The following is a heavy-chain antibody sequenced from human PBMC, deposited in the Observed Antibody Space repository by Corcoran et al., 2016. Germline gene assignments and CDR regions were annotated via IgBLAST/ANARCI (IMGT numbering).Heavy chain of an antibody. Sequence: QVQLQQWGAGLLKPSETLSLTRAVYGGSFSGYYWSWIRQPPGKGLEWIGEINHSGSTNYNPSLKSRVTISVDTSKNQFSLKLSSVTAADTAVYYCAVAIPPGPSLYGSGSYWARRYYYYGMDVWGQGTTVTVSS. CDR2: INHSGST. V-gene: IGHV4-34*01. J-gene: IGHJ6*02. CDR1: GGSFSGYY. D-gene: IGHD3-10*01. CDR3: AVAIPPGPSLYGSGSYWARRYYYYGMDV.